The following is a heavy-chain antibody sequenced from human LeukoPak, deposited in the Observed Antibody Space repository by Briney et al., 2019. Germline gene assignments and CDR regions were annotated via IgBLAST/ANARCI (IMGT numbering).Heavy chain of an antibody. CDR1: TNTFTTYH. Sequence: GASVKVSCKASTNTFTTYHMHWVRQAPGQGLEWMGIINPSGGTTNYAQKFQGRVNVTRDTSTSTVYMELSSLRSEDTAVYYCARGLRYFDWTQYYFDYWGKGTLVSVSS. CDR2: INPSGGTT. D-gene: IGHD3-9*01. V-gene: IGHV1-46*01. J-gene: IGHJ4*02. CDR3: ARGLRYFDWTQYYFDY.